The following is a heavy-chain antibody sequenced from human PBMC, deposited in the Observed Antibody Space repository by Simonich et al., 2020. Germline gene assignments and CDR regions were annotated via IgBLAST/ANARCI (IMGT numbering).Heavy chain of an antibody. J-gene: IGHJ4*02. D-gene: IGHD1-1*01. V-gene: IGHV4-34*01. Sequence: QVQLQQWGAGLLKPSETLSLTCAFSGGSFSGYYWSWIRQPPGKGLEWIGEINHSGSTNYTPSLKSRVTISVDTSKNQFSLKLSSVTAADTAVYYCARHLQLGPFDYWGQGTLVTVSS. CDR3: ARHLQLGPFDY. CDR1: GGSFSGYY. CDR2: INHSGST.